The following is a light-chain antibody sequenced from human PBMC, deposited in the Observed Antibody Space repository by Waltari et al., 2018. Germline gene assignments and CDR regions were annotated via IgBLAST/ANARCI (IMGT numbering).Light chain of an antibody. V-gene: IGKV4-1*01. Sequence: DIVMTQAPDSLAVSLGERATINCKSSQSVLYSSNNKNYLAWYQQKPGQSPKLLIYWASTRESGVPERFSGSGSGTDFTLTISSLQAEDVAVYYCQQYYSSPLTFGGGTKVEIK. CDR3: QQYYSSPLT. J-gene: IGKJ4*01. CDR1: QSVLYSSNNKNY. CDR2: WAS.